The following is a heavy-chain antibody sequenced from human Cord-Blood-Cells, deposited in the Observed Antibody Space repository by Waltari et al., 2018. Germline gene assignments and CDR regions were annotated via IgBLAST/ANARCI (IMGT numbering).Heavy chain of an antibody. CDR3: AAIRGDAFDI. D-gene: IGHD3-10*01. V-gene: IGHV3-21*01. Sequence: EVQLVESGGGLVKPGGSLRLSCAASGFTFSSYSLNWVRQAPGKGMEWVSSISSSSSFIYYGDSVKGRFTISRDNGKNSLYLQVNSLRAEDTSVYYCAAIRGDAFDIWGQGTMVTVSS. CDR2: ISSSSSFI. CDR1: GFTFSSYS. J-gene: IGHJ3*02.